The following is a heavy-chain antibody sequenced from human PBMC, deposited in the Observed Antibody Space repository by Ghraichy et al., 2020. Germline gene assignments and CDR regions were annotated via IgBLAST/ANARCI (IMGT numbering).Heavy chain of an antibody. Sequence: GESLILSCAASGFTFSSYWMHWVRQAPGKGLVWVSRINSDGTSTRYADSVKGRFTISRDNAKNTLYLQMNSLRAEDTAVYYCARDKCSGDTCNIGFDIWGQGTMVTVSS. J-gene: IGHJ3*02. CDR3: ARDKCSGDTCNIGFDI. D-gene: IGHD2-15*01. V-gene: IGHV3-74*01. CDR1: GFTFSSYW. CDR2: INSDGTST.